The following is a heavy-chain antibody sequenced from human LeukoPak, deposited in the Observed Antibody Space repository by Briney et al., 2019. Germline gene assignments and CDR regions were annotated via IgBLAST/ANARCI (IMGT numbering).Heavy chain of an antibody. Sequence: GESLKISCKGSGYSFTSYWIGWVRQMPGKGQEWMGIIYPGDSDTRYSPSFQGQVTISADKSISTAYLQWSSLKASDTAMYYCARLFYMATISGWFDPWGQGTLVTVSS. CDR2: IYPGDSDT. D-gene: IGHD5-12*01. J-gene: IGHJ5*02. CDR1: GYSFTSYW. CDR3: ARLFYMATISGWFDP. V-gene: IGHV5-51*01.